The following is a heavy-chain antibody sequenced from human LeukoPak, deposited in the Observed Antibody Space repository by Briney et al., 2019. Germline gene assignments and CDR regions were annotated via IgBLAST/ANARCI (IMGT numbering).Heavy chain of an antibody. D-gene: IGHD1-26*01. CDR2: INGYNGNT. CDR3: ARNDGTYGLPFEI. CDR1: GYTLSSYH. V-gene: IGHV1-18*01. Sequence: ASVKVSCKASGYTLSSYHMSWVRQAPGQGLEWMGWINGYNGNTKYAQKIQGRVTMTTDSSTNTAHMDLRRLRSDDTAVYYCARNDGTYGLPFEIWGQGTMVTVSS. J-gene: IGHJ3*02.